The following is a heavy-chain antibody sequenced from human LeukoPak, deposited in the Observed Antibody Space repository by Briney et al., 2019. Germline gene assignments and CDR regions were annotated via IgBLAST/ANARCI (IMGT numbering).Heavy chain of an antibody. CDR3: ARWGASSSSRRYFDY. J-gene: IGHJ4*02. Sequence: GGSLRLSCAASGFTFSDYYMSWIRQAPGKGLEWVSYISSSGSTIYYADSVKGRFTISRDNAKNSLYLQMNSLRAEDTAVYYCARWGASSSSRRYFDYWGQGTLVTASS. CDR1: GFTFSDYY. D-gene: IGHD6-6*01. V-gene: IGHV3-11*01. CDR2: ISSSGSTI.